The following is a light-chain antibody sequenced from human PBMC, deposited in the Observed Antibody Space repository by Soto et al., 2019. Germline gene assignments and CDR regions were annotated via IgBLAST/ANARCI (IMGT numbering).Light chain of an antibody. Sequence: ALTQPASVSGSPGQSITISCTGAGGDFGGYNYVSWYQQHPGKAPKLIIYDVTNRPSGVSIRFSGSKSGNTASLTISGLQAEDEADYYCSSYISTSIRVFGGGTQLTVL. J-gene: IGLJ2*01. CDR3: SSYISTSIRV. CDR2: DVT. CDR1: GGDFGGYNY. V-gene: IGLV2-14*01.